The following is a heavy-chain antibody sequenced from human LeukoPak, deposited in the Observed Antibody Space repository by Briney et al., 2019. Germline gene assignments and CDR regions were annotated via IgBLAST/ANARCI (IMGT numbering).Heavy chain of an antibody. Sequence: SETLSLTCTLSGRSITSGDYYWSWLRQPPGKGLEWIGYIYYSGSTYYNPSLKSRVTISVDTSKNQFSLKLSSVTAADTAVYYCATAGGQQLVQFDYWGQGTLVTVSS. D-gene: IGHD6-13*01. CDR2: IYYSGST. CDR1: GRSITSGDYY. CDR3: ATAGGQQLVQFDY. J-gene: IGHJ4*02. V-gene: IGHV4-30-4*01.